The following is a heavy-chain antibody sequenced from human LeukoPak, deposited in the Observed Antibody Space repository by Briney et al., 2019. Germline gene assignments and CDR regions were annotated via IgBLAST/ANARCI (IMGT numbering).Heavy chain of an antibody. J-gene: IGHJ4*02. CDR1: GYTFTGYY. Sequence: ASVKVSCKASGYTFTGYYIHWVRQAPGQRLEWMGWINPNSGGTNYAQKFQGRVTMTRDTSISTAYMELSRLRSDDTAVYYCATLTYYYDRYYFDYWGQGTLVTVSS. V-gene: IGHV1-2*02. CDR3: ATLTYYYDRYYFDY. D-gene: IGHD3-22*01. CDR2: INPNSGGT.